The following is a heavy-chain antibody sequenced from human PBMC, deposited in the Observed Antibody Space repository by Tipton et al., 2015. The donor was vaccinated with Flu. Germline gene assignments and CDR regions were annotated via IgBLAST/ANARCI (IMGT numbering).Heavy chain of an antibody. CDR2: VYSSGST. CDR1: GGSISSYY. Sequence: TLSLTCTVPGGSISSYYWSWIRQPAGKGLEWIGRVYSSGSTNYSPSFKSRVTMSIDTSKNQFSLKLNSVTAADTAVYYCARQSTGSRFDYWGQGTLVTVSS. CDR3: ARQSTGSRFDY. J-gene: IGHJ4*02. D-gene: IGHD1-1*01. V-gene: IGHV4-4*07.